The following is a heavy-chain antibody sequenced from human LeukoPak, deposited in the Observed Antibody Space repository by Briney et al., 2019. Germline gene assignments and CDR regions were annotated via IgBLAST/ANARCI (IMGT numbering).Heavy chain of an antibody. V-gene: IGHV1-18*01. D-gene: IGHD3-16*01. Sequence: ASVKVSCKASGYTFSSYGISWGRQAPGQGLEWMGWISAYNGNTNYAQKLQGRVTMTTDTFTSTAYMELRSLRSDDTAAYYCARDSSGGYYVYWGQGTLVTVSS. J-gene: IGHJ4*02. CDR1: GYTFSSYG. CDR2: ISAYNGNT. CDR3: ARDSSGGYYVY.